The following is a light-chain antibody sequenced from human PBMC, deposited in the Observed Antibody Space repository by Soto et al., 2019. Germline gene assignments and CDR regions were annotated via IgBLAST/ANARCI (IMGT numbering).Light chain of an antibody. CDR1: SSDVGGHGF. CDR3: FSYAGGYTWV. CDR2: DVT. J-gene: IGLJ3*02. V-gene: IGLV2-11*01. Sequence: QSALTQPRSVSGSPGQSVTISCTGSSSDVGGHGFVSWYQNHPGKAPKLMIYDVTKRPSGVPERFSGSKSGNTASLTISGLQAEDEGDYYCFSYAGGYTWVFGGGTKLTV.